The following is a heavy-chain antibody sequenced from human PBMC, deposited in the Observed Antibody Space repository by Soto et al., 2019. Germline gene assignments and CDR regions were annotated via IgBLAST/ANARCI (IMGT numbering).Heavy chain of an antibody. V-gene: IGHV3-74*01. D-gene: IGHD5-12*01. CDR2: INTDGSTT. CDR3: VRIRRGDGYTFGY. Sequence: EVQLVESGGVSVQPGGSLRLSCTASGFTLSNYWMHWVRQAPGKGLVWVSRINTDGSTTTYADSVKGRFTISRDNAKNTLYLQMNSLRDEDTAVYYCVRIRRGDGYTFGYWGHGTLVTVS. J-gene: IGHJ4*01. CDR1: GFTLSNYW.